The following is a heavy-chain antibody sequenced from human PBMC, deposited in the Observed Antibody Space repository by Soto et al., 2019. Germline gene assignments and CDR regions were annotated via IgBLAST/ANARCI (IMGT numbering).Heavy chain of an antibody. D-gene: IGHD4-17*01. CDR1: GYTFTSYG. J-gene: IGHJ6*02. CDR3: AREYDYGPNPAGWYYGMDV. Sequence: QVQLVQSGAEVKKPGASVKVSCKASGYTFTSYGISWVRQAPGQGLEWMGWISAYNGNTNYAQKLQGRVTMTTDTXRSXAXMELRSLRSDDTAVYYCAREYDYGPNPAGWYYGMDVWGQGTTVTVSS. V-gene: IGHV1-18*01. CDR2: ISAYNGNT.